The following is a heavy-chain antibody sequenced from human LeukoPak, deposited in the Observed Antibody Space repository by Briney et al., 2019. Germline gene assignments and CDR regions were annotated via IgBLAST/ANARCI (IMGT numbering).Heavy chain of an antibody. Sequence: GGSLRLSCAASGFTVSSNYMSWVRQAPGKGLEWVSVIYSGGSTYYADSVKGRFTISRDNSKNTLYLQMNSLRAEDTAVYYCARGPYYDFWSGYYRPLYYYYYGMDVWGQGTTVTVSS. CDR1: GFTVSSNY. CDR3: ARGPYYDFWSGYYRPLYYYYYGMDV. CDR2: IYSGGST. V-gene: IGHV3-53*01. J-gene: IGHJ6*02. D-gene: IGHD3-3*01.